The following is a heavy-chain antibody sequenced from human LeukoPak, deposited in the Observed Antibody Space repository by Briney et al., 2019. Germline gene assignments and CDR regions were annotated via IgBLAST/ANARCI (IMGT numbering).Heavy chain of an antibody. D-gene: IGHD2-15*01. J-gene: IGHJ4*02. Sequence: GGSLRLSCAASGFTFSSYDMNWVRQAPGKGLEWVSYISSTSSITYYAGSVKGRFTISRDNARNSLYLQMDSLRDEDTAMYYCASPRHNYCEGGSCFYFDYWGQGTLVTVSS. CDR2: ISSTSSIT. CDR1: GFTFSSYD. CDR3: ASPRHNYCEGGSCFYFDY. V-gene: IGHV3-48*02.